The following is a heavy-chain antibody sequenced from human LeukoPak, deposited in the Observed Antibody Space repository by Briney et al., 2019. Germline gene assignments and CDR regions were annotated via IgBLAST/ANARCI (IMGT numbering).Heavy chain of an antibody. V-gene: IGHV3-74*01. Sequence: PGGTLYLSCSASGFTLSNYWMHWDRQGPGKGLVWVSRINPNGGSTSYADSVKGRFTISRDNAKNTLYLQMDSLRVEDTAVYYCTTLPWEAGRYYWGQGTLVTVSS. D-gene: IGHD6-19*01. CDR2: INPNGGST. CDR1: GFTLSNYW. CDR3: TTLPWEAGRYY. J-gene: IGHJ4*02.